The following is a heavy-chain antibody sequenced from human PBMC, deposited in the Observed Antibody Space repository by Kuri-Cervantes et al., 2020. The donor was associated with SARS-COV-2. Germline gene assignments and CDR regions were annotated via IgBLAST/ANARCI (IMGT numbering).Heavy chain of an antibody. CDR3: ASFGTAYAVGVATTKEFDY. V-gene: IGHV1-2*02. D-gene: IGHD5-12*01. J-gene: IGHJ4*02. CDR1: GYTFTGYY. Sequence: ASVKVSCKASGYTFTGYYMHWVRQAPGQGLEWMGWINPNSGGTNYAQKFQGRVTMTRDTSISTAYMELSGLRSDDTAVYYCASFGTAYAVGVATTKEFDYWGQGTLVTVSS. CDR2: INPNSGGT.